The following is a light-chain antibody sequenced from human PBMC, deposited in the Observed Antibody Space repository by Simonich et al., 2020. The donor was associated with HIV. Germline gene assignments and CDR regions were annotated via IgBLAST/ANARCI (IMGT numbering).Light chain of an antibody. CDR3: CSYAGSRNFWI. Sequence: QSALTQPASVSGSPGQSLTISCTGTSSDVGYYNLVSWYQQHPGKAPKLIIYEGDKRPSGVSNRFSGSQSGNTASLTISGLQAEDEAGYFCCSYAGSRNFWIFGCGTKLTVL. CDR2: EGD. J-gene: IGLJ3*02. CDR1: SSDVGYYNL. V-gene: IGLV2-23*01.